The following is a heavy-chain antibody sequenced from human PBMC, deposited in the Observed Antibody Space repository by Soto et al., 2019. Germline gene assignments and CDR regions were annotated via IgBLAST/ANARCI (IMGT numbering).Heavy chain of an antibody. Sequence: QVQLVQSGAEVKKPGSSVKVSCKASGGTFSSYTISWVRQAPGQGLEWMGRIIPILGIANYAQKFQGRVXIXAXXSTSTAYMELSSLRSEDTAVYYCARSGGYDDLFDYWGQGTLVTVSS. V-gene: IGHV1-69*02. D-gene: IGHD5-12*01. CDR2: IIPILGIA. J-gene: IGHJ4*02. CDR3: ARSGGYDDLFDY. CDR1: GGTFSSYT.